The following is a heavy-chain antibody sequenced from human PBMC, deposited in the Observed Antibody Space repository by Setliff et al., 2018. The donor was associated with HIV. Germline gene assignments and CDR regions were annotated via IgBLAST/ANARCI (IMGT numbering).Heavy chain of an antibody. V-gene: IGHV1-3*01. CDR3: AMAPMVRGVFDY. CDR2: INGGSGRT. Sequence: ASVKVSCKASGYTFSRSGMHWMRQAPGQRPEWMGCINGGSGRTEYSRKFESRVTITTDESTSTAYMELNSLRSEDTAVYYCAMAPMVRGVFDYWGQGTLVTVSS. CDR1: GYTFSRSG. D-gene: IGHD3-10*01. J-gene: IGHJ4*02.